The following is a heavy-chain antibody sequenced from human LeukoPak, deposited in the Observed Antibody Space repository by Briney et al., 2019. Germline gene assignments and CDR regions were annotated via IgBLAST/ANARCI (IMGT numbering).Heavy chain of an antibody. Sequence: SVKVSCKASGGTFSSYAISWVRQAPGQGLEWMGGIIPIFGTANYAQKFQGRVTITADESTSTAYMELSSLRSEDTAVYYCARDHHYYGSGSYYNKLFGYWGQGTLVTVSS. CDR2: IIPIFGTA. CDR3: ARDHHYYGSGSYYNKLFGY. CDR1: GGTFSSYA. J-gene: IGHJ4*02. D-gene: IGHD3-10*01. V-gene: IGHV1-69*13.